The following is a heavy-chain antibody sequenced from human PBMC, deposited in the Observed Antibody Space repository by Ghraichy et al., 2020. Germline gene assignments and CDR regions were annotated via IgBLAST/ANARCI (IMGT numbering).Heavy chain of an antibody. CDR1: GYTFTSYD. V-gene: IGHV1-8*01. CDR3: ARLAARPHYYYYGMDV. Sequence: ASVKASCKASGYTFTSYDINWVRQATGQGLEWMGWMNPNSGNTGYAQKFQGRVTMTRNTSISTAYMELSSLRSEDTAVYYCARLAARPHYYYYGMDVWGQGTTVTVSS. J-gene: IGHJ6*02. CDR2: MNPNSGNT. D-gene: IGHD6-6*01.